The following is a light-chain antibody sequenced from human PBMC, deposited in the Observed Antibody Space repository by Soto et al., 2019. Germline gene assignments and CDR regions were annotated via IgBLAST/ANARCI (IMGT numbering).Light chain of an antibody. CDR3: QHYRSAQMT. V-gene: IGKV1-27*01. J-gene: IGKJ1*01. Sequence: DLPMTQSPSSLSASVGDRVTITCRASQGVANYLGWYQQKPGKVPKALIYGVSTLQSGVPSRFSGSGSDTDFTLTISSLQPEDAATYYCQHYRSAQMTFGQGTKVEIK. CDR2: GVS. CDR1: QGVANY.